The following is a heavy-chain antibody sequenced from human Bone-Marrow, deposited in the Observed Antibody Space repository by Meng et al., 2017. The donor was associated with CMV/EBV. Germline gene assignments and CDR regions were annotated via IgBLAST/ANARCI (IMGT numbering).Heavy chain of an antibody. V-gene: IGHV4-39*07. Sequence: SETLSLTCTVSGGSISSSSYYWGWIRQPPGKGLEWIGSIYYSGSTYYNPSLKSRVTISVDTSKNQFSLKLSSVTAADTALYYCARLTPLYCTNDACYHAFDIWGQGTMVPVSS. CDR1: GGSISSSSYY. CDR2: IYYSGST. D-gene: IGHD2-8*01. CDR3: ARLTPLYCTNDACYHAFDI. J-gene: IGHJ3*02.